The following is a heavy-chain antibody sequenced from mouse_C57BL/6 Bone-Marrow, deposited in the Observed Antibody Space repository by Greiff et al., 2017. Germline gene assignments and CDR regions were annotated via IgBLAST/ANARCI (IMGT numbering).Heavy chain of an antibody. CDR3: ARGAYGSSYGYFDV. J-gene: IGHJ1*03. Sequence: EVHLVESGGGLVKPGGSLKLSCAASGFTFSSYAMSWVRQTPEKRLEWVATISDGGSYTYYPDNVKGRFTISRDNAKNNLYLQMSHLKSEDTAMYYGARGAYGSSYGYFDVWGTGTTVTVSS. CDR1: GFTFSSYA. CDR2: ISDGGSYT. V-gene: IGHV5-4*01. D-gene: IGHD1-1*01.